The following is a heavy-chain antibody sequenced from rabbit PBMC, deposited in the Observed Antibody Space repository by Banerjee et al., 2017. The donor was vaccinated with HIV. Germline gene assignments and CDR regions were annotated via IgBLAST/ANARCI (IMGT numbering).Heavy chain of an antibody. Sequence: QEQLEESGGGLVKPGGTLTLTCKASGFDFSSYYMSWVRQAPGKGLEWIGCIPTGSASTYYASWAKGRFTISKTSSTTVTLQMTSLTAADTATYFCARGAYGTGNSYFTLWGQGTLVTVS. J-gene: IGHJ4*01. CDR2: IPTGSAST. V-gene: IGHV1S45*01. CDR1: GFDFSSYYM. CDR3: ARGAYGTGNSYFTL. D-gene: IGHD8-1*01.